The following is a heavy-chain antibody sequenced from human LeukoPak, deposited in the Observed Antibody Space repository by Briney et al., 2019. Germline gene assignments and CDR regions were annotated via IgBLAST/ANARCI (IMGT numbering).Heavy chain of an antibody. CDR3: ARISYDSSGYYDY. J-gene: IGHJ4*02. CDR2: IISDGSTT. V-gene: IGHV3-74*01. Sequence: GGSLRLSCEASGFTFSAYAMTWVRQAPGKGLVWVSRIISDGSTTSYADSVKGRFTISRDTAKNTLYLQMNSLRADDTAVYYCARISYDSSGYYDYWGQGALVTVSS. CDR1: GFTFSAYA. D-gene: IGHD3-22*01.